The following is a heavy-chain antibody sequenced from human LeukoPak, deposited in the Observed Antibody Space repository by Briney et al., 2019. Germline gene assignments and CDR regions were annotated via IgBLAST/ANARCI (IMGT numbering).Heavy chain of an antibody. V-gene: IGHV4-39*01. CDR3: ARSYYDFWSGYYTSPDY. CDR1: GGSISSSSYY. D-gene: IGHD3-3*01. CDR2: IYYSGST. Sequence: PSETLSLTCTVSGGSISSSSYYWGWIRQPPGKGLEWIGRIYYSGSTYYNPSLKSRVTISVDTSKNQFSLKLSSVTAADTAVYYCARSYYDFWSGYYTSPDYWGQGTLVTVSS. J-gene: IGHJ4*02.